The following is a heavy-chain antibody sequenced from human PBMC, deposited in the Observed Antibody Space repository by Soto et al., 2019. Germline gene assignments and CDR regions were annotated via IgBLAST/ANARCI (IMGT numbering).Heavy chain of an antibody. CDR2: IHTSGSP. CDR1: GGSISSYY. CDR3: ATGGTYFDY. Sequence: SETLSLTCTVSGGSISSYYCSWIRQAAGKGLEWIGRIHTSGSPNYNPSLKSRVTMSADTSKNQFSLKLTSVTAADTAVYYCATGGTYFDYWGQGTLVTVSS. J-gene: IGHJ4*02. V-gene: IGHV4-4*07.